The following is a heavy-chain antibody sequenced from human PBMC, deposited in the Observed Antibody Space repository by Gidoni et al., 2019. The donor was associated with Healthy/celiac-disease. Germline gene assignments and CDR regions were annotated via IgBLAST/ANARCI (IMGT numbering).Heavy chain of an antibody. CDR3: ARQLAATEATATGLPRLYNWFDP. CDR1: GGSISSSSYY. J-gene: IGHJ5*02. V-gene: IGHV4-39*01. D-gene: IGHD4-4*01. Sequence: QLQLQESGPGLVTPSETLSPTCTVAGGSISSSSYYWGWIRQPPGKGLEWIGSLYYSGSNYYNPSLKGRVTISVDTSKNQFSLKLSSVTAADTAVYYCARQLAATEATATGLPRLYNWFDPWGQGTLVTVSS. CDR2: LYYSGSN.